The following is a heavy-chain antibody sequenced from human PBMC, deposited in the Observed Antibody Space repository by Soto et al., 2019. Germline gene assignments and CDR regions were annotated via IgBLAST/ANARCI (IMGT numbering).Heavy chain of an antibody. CDR3: AKHLGYSSTYGMDV. Sequence: EVQLVESGGGLVQPGGSLKLSCAVSGFTFSDSIIHWVRQASGKGLEWVGRIRSKANSYATTYAASVKGGFTISRDDSKNTLYLQMNSLRVEDTAVYYCAKHLGYSSTYGMDVWGQGTTVTVSS. V-gene: IGHV3-73*02. J-gene: IGHJ6*02. CDR1: GFTFSDSI. D-gene: IGHD6-13*01. CDR2: IRSKANSYAT.